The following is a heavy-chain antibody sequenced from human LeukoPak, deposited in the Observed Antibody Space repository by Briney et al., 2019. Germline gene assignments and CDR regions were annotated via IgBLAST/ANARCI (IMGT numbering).Heavy chain of an antibody. V-gene: IGHV4-4*02. Sequence: SETLSLTCAVSGGSISSRNWWSWVRQPPGKGLEWIGENYHSGSTNYNPSLKSRVTISVDASKNQFSLKLSSVTAADTAVYYCAREVAAAGTYDYWGQGTLVTVSS. J-gene: IGHJ4*02. CDR1: GGSISSRNW. CDR3: AREVAAAGTYDY. D-gene: IGHD6-13*01. CDR2: NYHSGST.